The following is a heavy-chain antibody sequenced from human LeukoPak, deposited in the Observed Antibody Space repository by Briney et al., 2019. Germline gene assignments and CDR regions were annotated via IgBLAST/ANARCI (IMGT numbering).Heavy chain of an antibody. CDR1: GFTFSSYE. CDR3: ARNLLHPTCSNYGIFDY. V-gene: IGHV3-48*03. J-gene: IGHJ4*02. Sequence: GGSLRLSCAASGFTFSSYEMNWVRQAPGKGLEWVSYISSSGSTIYYADSVKGRFTISRDNAKNSLYLQMNSLRAEDTAVYYCARNLLHPTCSNYGIFDYWGQGTLVTVSS. D-gene: IGHD4-11*01. CDR2: ISSSGSTI.